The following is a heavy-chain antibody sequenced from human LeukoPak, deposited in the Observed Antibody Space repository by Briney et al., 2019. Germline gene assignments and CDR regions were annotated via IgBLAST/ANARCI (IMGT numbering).Heavy chain of an antibody. CDR3: ARDYRDADAFDI. Sequence: PSETLSLTCTVSGGSISSHYWSWLRQPPGKGLEWIGYIYNSGSTNYNPSLKSRVTISLDTSKNQFSLHLTSVTAADTAVYFCARDYRDADAFDIWGQGTMVTVPS. CDR1: GGSISSHY. CDR2: IYNSGST. J-gene: IGHJ3*02. V-gene: IGHV4-4*08. D-gene: IGHD3-16*02.